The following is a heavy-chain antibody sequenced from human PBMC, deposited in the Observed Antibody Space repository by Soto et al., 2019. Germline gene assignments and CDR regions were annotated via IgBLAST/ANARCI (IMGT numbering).Heavy chain of an antibody. V-gene: IGHV3-23*01. D-gene: IGHD2-21*02. J-gene: IGHJ5*02. CDR2: IVGSGDST. Sequence: PWGSLRLSCSASGFTFSSYAMSWVRQAPGKGLEWVSAIVGSGDSTHYADSVKGRFTVSRDNSNNIVHLQMNSLTAADTAVYYCASRGHIVVVTAGRRIDPWGQGTLVTVSS. CDR1: GFTFSSYA. CDR3: ASRGHIVVVTAGRRIDP.